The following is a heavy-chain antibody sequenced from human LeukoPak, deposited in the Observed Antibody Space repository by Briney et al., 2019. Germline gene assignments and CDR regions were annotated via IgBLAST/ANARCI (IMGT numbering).Heavy chain of an antibody. CDR3: ARVLQRDYYYYYYMDV. V-gene: IGHV1-18*01. CDR2: ISTSNGDT. Sequence: ASVKVSCKASGYTFSTYGISWVRQAPGQGLEWMGWISTSNGDTKYAQKLQGRVTMTTDTSTSTAYMELRSLRSDDTAVYYCARVLQRDYYYYYYMDVWGKGTTVTVSS. J-gene: IGHJ6*03. D-gene: IGHD6-25*01. CDR1: GYTFSTYG.